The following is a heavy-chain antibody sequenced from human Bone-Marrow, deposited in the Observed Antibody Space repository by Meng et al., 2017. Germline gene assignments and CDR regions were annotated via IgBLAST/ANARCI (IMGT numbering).Heavy chain of an antibody. CDR2: IYYSGST. CDR3: ARDRDCSGGSCYYYYGMDV. D-gene: IGHD2-15*01. CDR1: GGSISSSSYY. J-gene: IGHJ6*02. Sequence: GSLRLSCTVSGGSISSSSYYWGWIRQPPGKGLEWIGSIYYSGSTYYNPSLKSRVTISVDTSKNQFSLKLSSVTAADTAVYYCARDRDCSGGSCYYYYGMDVWDQGTTVTVSS. V-gene: IGHV4-39*07.